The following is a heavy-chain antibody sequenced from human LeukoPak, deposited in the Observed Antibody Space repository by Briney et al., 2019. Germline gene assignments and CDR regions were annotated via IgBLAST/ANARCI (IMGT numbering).Heavy chain of an antibody. D-gene: IGHD5-24*01. Sequence: ASVKVSCKASGYTFTSYGISWVRQAPGQGLEWMGWISAYNGNTNYAQKLQGRVTMTTDTSTSTAHMELRSLRSDDTAVYYCARVRDGRPPDYWGQGTLVTVST. J-gene: IGHJ4*02. V-gene: IGHV1-18*04. CDR2: ISAYNGNT. CDR1: GYTFTSYG. CDR3: ARVRDGRPPDY.